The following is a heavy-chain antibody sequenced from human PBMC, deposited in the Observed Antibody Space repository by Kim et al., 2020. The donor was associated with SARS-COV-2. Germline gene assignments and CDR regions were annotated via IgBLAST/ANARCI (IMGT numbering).Heavy chain of an antibody. CDR2: IVVGSGNT. D-gene: IGHD3-22*01. J-gene: IGHJ4*02. V-gene: IGHV1-58*02. CDR1: GFTFRSSA. CDR3: SALDYYDTSGYYDLDFDC. Sequence: SVKVSCKTSGFTFRSSAIQWVRQARGQRLEWIGWIVVGSGNTNYAQRFQERVTITRDMSTSTAYMELSSLRSDDTAVYYCSALDYYDTSGYYDLDFDCWGQGTLVTVSS.